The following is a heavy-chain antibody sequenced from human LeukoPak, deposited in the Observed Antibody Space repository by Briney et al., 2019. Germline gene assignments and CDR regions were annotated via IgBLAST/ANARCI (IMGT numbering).Heavy chain of an antibody. CDR2: IFNDGTA. CDR1: GDSISTTDYY. V-gene: IGHV4-30-4*08. Sequence: PSETLSLTCTVSGDSISTTDYYWGWVRQPPGKGLEWIGYIFNDGTAYYNPPLKSRVTVSVDTSKNQFSLKLTSVTAADTAVYYSARVNWYFDLWGRGTLVTVSS. J-gene: IGHJ2*01. CDR3: ARVNWYFDL.